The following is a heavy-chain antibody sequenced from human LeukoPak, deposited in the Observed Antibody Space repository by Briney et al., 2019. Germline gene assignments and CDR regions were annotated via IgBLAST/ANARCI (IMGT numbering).Heavy chain of an antibody. Sequence: SETLSLTCSVSGDSISYFYWSWIRQAAGKGLEWIGRISGSGSTDYNASLKSRVTMSVDTSKSQLSLKVISVTAADTAVYYCARGVIASGGIDFDYWGQGTLVTVSS. V-gene: IGHV4-4*07. CDR1: GDSISYFY. CDR2: ISGSGST. CDR3: ARGVIASGGIDFDY. D-gene: IGHD6-13*01. J-gene: IGHJ4*02.